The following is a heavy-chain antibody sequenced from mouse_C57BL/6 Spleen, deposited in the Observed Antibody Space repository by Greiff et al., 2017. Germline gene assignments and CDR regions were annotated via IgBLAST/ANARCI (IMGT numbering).Heavy chain of an antibody. V-gene: IGHV1-53*01. Sequence: QVQLQQPGTELVKPGASVKLSCKASGYTFTSYWMHWVKQRPGQGLEWIGNINPSNGGTNYNEKFKSKATLTVDKSSSTAYMQLSSLTSEDSAVYYCARSIYYYGSSYYYYAMDYWGQGTSVTVSS. CDR2: INPSNGGT. J-gene: IGHJ4*01. CDR1: GYTFTSYW. CDR3: ARSIYYYGSSYYYYAMDY. D-gene: IGHD1-1*01.